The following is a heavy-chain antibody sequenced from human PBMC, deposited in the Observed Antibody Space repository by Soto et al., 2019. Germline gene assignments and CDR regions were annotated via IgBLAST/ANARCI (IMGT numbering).Heavy chain of an antibody. CDR1: GGSISSSSYY. CDR3: ARGTLYESSGDGHLPSDY. V-gene: IGHV4-39*02. Sequence: QLQLQESGPGLVKPSETLSLTCTVSGGSISSSSYYWGWIRQPPGKGLEWIGSNYYSGSTYSNPSLKSRGTIPVNTSTNHFSMKPSSVTAAATAVYYWARGTLYESSGDGHLPSDYWGQGTLVTLSS. D-gene: IGHD3-22*01. J-gene: IGHJ4*02. CDR2: NYYSGST.